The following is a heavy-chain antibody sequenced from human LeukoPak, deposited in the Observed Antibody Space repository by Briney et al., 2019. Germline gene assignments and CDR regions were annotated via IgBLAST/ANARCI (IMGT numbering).Heavy chain of an antibody. J-gene: IGHJ4*02. D-gene: IGHD3-9*01. Sequence: PGGSLRLSCAASGFTFTSYAMSWVRQAPGKGLEWVSSISSSSSYIYYADSVKGRFTISRDNAKNSLYLQMNSLRAEDTAVYYCARDLRQPYDILGSAGDFDYWGQGTLVTVSS. CDR3: ARDLRQPYDILGSAGDFDY. V-gene: IGHV3-21*01. CDR2: ISSSSSYI. CDR1: GFTFTSYA.